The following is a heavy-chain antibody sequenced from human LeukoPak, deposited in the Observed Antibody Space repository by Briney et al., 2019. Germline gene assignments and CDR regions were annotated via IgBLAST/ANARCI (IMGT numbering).Heavy chain of an antibody. CDR3: ASSKKGGGSGY. CDR1: GGSISSNSCY. D-gene: IGHD2-15*01. CDR2: IYTSGST. Sequence: PSQTLSLTCTVSGGSISSNSCYWSWIRQPAGKGLEWIGRIYTSGSTNYNPSLKSRVTISVDTSKNQFSLKLNSVTAADTAVYFCASSKKGGGSGYWGQGTLVTVSS. J-gene: IGHJ4*02. V-gene: IGHV4-61*02.